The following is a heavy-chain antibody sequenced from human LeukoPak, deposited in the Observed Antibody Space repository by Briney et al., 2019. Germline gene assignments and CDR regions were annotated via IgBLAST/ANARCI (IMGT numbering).Heavy chain of an antibody. D-gene: IGHD1-26*01. CDR3: ARGGYSGSYQKVDY. Sequence: GGSLRLSCTVSGFTFSDYTMNWVRQAPGKGLEWLSYISSSGSTIYYGDSVKGRFTTSRDNAKNSLFLQMESLRAEDTAVYYCARGGYSGSYQKVDYWGQGTLVTVSS. CDR2: ISSSGSTI. V-gene: IGHV3-48*04. CDR1: GFTFSDYT. J-gene: IGHJ4*02.